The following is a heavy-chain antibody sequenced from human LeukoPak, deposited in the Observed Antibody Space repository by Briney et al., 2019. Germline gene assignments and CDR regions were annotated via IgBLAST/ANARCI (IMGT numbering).Heavy chain of an antibody. J-gene: IGHJ5*02. D-gene: IGHD1-1*01. CDR3: ARWKELEGGFDH. V-gene: IGHV1-2*02. CDR2: INPNSGGT. Sequence: ASVKVSCTASGYTFTGYYMHWVRQAPGQGLEWMGWINPNSGGTNYAQKFQGRVTMTRDTSISTAYMELSRLRSDDTAVYYCARWKELEGGFDHWGQGTLVTVSS. CDR1: GYTFTGYY.